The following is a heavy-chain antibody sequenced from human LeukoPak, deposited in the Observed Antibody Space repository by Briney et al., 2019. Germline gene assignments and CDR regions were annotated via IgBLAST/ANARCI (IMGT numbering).Heavy chain of an antibody. V-gene: IGHV3-21*01. J-gene: IGHJ4*02. CDR3: ARDRTYYDSSGYYSDYFDY. CDR1: GLTFSSYS. D-gene: IGHD3-22*01. CDR2: ISSSSSYI. Sequence: GGSLRLSCVASGLTFSSYSINWVRQAPGKGLEWVSSISSSSSYIYYADSVKGRFIISRDNAKNSLYLQMNSLRAEDTAVYYCARDRTYYDSSGYYSDYFDYWGQGTLVTVSS.